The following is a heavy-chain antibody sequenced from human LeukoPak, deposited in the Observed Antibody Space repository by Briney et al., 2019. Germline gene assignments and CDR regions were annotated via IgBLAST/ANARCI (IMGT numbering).Heavy chain of an antibody. J-gene: IGHJ4*02. CDR3: ARDIGGIFDS. CDR2: IYSGGDT. CDR1: GFTVSSSF. Sequence: GGSLRLSCAASGFTVSSSFMSWVRQAPGKGLEWVSVIYSGGDTYYADPVKGRFTISRDNSKNTLYLQMNSLRAEDTAVYYCARDIGGIFDSWGQGTLVTVSS. V-gene: IGHV3-53*01. D-gene: IGHD1-26*01.